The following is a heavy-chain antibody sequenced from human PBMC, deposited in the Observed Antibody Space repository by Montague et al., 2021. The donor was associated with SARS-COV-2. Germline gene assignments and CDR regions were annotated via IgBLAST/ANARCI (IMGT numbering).Heavy chain of an antibody. D-gene: IGHD1-20*01. CDR2: IYNSGST. CDR1: GGSISGYY. Sequence: SETLSLTCTVSGGSISGYYWSWFRQSAGKGLERIGRIYNSGSTSXNPSLKSRVTMSVDTSKNQFSPKLSSVTAADTAVYYCVRDQGRSNWNYPDYWGQGTLVTVSS. V-gene: IGHV4-4*07. CDR3: VRDQGRSNWNYPDY. J-gene: IGHJ4*02.